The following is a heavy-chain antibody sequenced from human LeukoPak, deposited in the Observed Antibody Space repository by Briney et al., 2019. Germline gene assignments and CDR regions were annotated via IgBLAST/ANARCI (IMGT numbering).Heavy chain of an antibody. CDR1: GFTFSDYY. CDR2: MSSSGSTI. V-gene: IGHV3-11*04. J-gene: IGHJ4*02. Sequence: PGGSLRLSCAASGFTFSDYYMNWIRQAPGKGLEWISYMSSSGSTISYADSATGRFTVSRDNAKNSLYLQMNSLRAEDTAVYYCARSILPAANAIDYWGQGTLLTVSS. D-gene: IGHD2-2*01. CDR3: ARSILPAANAIDY.